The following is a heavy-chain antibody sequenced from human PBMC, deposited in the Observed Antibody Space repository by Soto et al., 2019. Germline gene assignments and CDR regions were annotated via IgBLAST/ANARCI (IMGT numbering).Heavy chain of an antibody. CDR1: GFTFSSYG. D-gene: IGHD6-13*01. V-gene: IGHV3-30*03. CDR2: ISYDGSNK. Sequence: GGSLRLSCAASGFTFSSYGMHWVRQAPGKGLEWVAVISYDGSNKYYADSVKGRFTISRDKSKNTLYLQMNSLRAEDTAVYYCVGWGAAGTYYYGMDVWGQGTTVTVSS. J-gene: IGHJ6*02. CDR3: VGWGAAGTYYYGMDV.